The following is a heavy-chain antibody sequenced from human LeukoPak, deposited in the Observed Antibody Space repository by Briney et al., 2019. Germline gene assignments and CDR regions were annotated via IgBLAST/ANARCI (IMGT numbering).Heavy chain of an antibody. J-gene: IGHJ4*02. CDR1: GGSISSYY. Sequence: KPSETLSLTCTVSGGSISSYYWSWIRQPPGKGLEWIGYIYYSGSTNYNPSLKSRVTISADTSKNQFSLKLSSVTAADTAVYYCARDPWGQTGYFDYWGQGTLVTVSS. CDR2: IYYSGST. V-gene: IGHV4-59*01. D-gene: IGHD3-16*01. CDR3: ARDPWGQTGYFDY.